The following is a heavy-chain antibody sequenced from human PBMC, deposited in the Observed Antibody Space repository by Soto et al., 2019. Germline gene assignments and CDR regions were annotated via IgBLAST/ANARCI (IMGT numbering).Heavy chain of an antibody. CDR1: GGSIRSSAYY. J-gene: IGHJ4*02. V-gene: IGHV4-31*03. Sequence: QVQLQESGPGLVKPSQTLSLTCSVSGGSIRSSAYYWSWIRQYPGKGLEWIGYIYYSGKTSYNPSLKSRVTISVDTSKNQFSLRLSSVTAADTAVYYCARDLPYSGLFDYWGQGILVIVSS. CDR2: IYYSGKT. D-gene: IGHD5-12*01. CDR3: ARDLPYSGLFDY.